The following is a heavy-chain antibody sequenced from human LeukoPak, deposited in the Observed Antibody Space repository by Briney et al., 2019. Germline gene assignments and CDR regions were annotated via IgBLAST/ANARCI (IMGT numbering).Heavy chain of an antibody. CDR3: ARGLDGSSGYYHRPFDY. CDR2: INHSGST. D-gene: IGHD3-22*01. Sequence: PSETLSLTCAVYGGSFSGYYWSWIRQPPGKGLEWIGEINHSGSTNYNPSLKGRVTISVDTSKNQFSLKLSSVTAADTAVYYCARGLDGSSGYYHRPFDYWGQGTLVTVSS. V-gene: IGHV4-34*01. J-gene: IGHJ4*02. CDR1: GGSFSGYY.